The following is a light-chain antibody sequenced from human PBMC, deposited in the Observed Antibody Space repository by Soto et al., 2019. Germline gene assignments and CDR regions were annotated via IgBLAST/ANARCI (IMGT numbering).Light chain of an antibody. V-gene: IGKV1-5*03. J-gene: IGKJ1*01. CDR3: QQYNSYSWWT. Sequence: VQMTQSPSTLSASVGDRVTITCRASQSISSWLAWYQQKPGKDPKLLIYKASSLESGVPSRFSGSGSGTEFTLTISSLQPDDFATYYCQQYNSYSWWTFGQGTKVEIK. CDR1: QSISSW. CDR2: KAS.